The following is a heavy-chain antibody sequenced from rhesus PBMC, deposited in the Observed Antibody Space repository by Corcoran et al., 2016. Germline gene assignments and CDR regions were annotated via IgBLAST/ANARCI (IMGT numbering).Heavy chain of an antibody. CDR1: GGSISGYY. D-gene: IGHD6-25*01. CDR3: ARHRRRQLELDY. CDR2: IYGSGGST. Sequence: QVQLQESGPGLVKPSETLSLTCAVSGGSISGYYWSWIRQPPGKGLEWSGRIYGSGGSTDYNHSLKSRVTIATDTAKNQFSLKLSSVTAADTAVYYCARHRRRQLELDYWGQGVLVTVSS. V-gene: IGHV4-160*01. J-gene: IGHJ4*01.